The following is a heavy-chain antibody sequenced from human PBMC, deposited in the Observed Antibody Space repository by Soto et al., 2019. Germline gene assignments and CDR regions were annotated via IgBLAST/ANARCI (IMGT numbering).Heavy chain of an antibody. V-gene: IGHV3-23*01. CDR3: AKSLSPAGNAFDI. J-gene: IGHJ3*02. CDR2: ISGSGGST. CDR1: GFTFSSYA. Sequence: EVQLLESGGGLVQPGGSLRLSCAASGFTFSSYAMSWVRQAPGQGLEWVSAISGSGGSTYYADSVKGRFTISRDNSKNTLYLQMNSLRAEDTAVYYCAKSLSPAGNAFDIWGQGTMVTVSS.